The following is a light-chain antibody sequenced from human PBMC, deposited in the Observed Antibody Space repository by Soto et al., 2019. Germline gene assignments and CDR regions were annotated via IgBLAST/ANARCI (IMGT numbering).Light chain of an antibody. CDR3: QSYDSSLSGYV. Sequence: QSVLTQPPSVSGAPGQRVTISCTGSSSNIGAGYYVHWYQQLPGTAPKLLIYGNSNRPSGVPDRFSGSKSGTSASLAITGLLAEDEADYYCQSYDSSLSGYVFGTGTKLTVL. CDR1: SSNIGAGYY. V-gene: IGLV1-40*01. J-gene: IGLJ1*01. CDR2: GNS.